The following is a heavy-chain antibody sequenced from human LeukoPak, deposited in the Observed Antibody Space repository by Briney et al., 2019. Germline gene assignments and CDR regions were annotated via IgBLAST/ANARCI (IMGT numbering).Heavy chain of an antibody. V-gene: IGHV1-46*01. J-gene: IGHJ4*02. D-gene: IGHD7-27*01. CDR1: GYTFSGYY. CDR2: INPGGDNT. CDR3: ASRKLGNDY. Sequence: GASVKVSCKASGYTFSGYYVHWVRQAPGQGLEWMGLINPGGDNTDYAQNFQGRVTMTRDTSTSTVYMGLSSLRSEDTAVYYCASRKLGNDYWGQGTLVTVSS.